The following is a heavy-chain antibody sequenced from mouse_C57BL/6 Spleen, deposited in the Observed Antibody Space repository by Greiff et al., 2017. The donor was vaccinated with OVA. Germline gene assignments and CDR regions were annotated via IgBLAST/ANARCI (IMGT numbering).Heavy chain of an antibody. V-gene: IGHV1-54*01. D-gene: IGHD1-1*01. J-gene: IGHJ2*01. Sequence: QVQLQQSGAELVRPGTSVKVSCKASGYAFTNYLIEWVKQRPGQGHEWIGVINPGSGGTNYNEKFKGKATLTADKSSSTAYMQLSSLTSEDSAVYFCARNYGSSGGDYWGQGTTLTVSS. CDR3: ARNYGSSGGDY. CDR1: GYAFTNYL. CDR2: INPGSGGT.